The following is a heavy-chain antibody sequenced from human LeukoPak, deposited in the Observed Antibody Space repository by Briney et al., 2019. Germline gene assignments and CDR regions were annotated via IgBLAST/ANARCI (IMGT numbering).Heavy chain of an antibody. D-gene: IGHD2-2*02. CDR1: GFTFNGYW. J-gene: IGHJ4*02. CDR2: INSDGSST. V-gene: IGHV3-74*01. CDR3: ARDKLRCSSTSCYNFDY. Sequence: PGGSLRLSCAASGFTFNGYWMHWVRQAPGKGLVWVSRINSDGSSTGYADSVKGRFTISRDNAKNTLSLQMNSLRAEDTAVYYCARDKLRCSSTSCYNFDYWGQGALVTVSS.